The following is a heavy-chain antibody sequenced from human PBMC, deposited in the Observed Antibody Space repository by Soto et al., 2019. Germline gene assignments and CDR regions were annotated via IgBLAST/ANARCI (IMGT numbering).Heavy chain of an antibody. CDR3: ARGGSRDSGTYHNRWFDP. J-gene: IGHJ5*02. V-gene: IGHV4-59*01. Sequence: LSLTCTVSGGSISNYYWSWFRQTPDKGLESIGYIYSSGNTNYNPPLKSRVTISVDTSKNQFSLKLTSVTAADTAVYYCARGGSRDSGTYHNRWFDPWGQGTLVTVSS. CDR1: GGSISNYY. CDR2: IYSSGNT. D-gene: IGHD3-10*01.